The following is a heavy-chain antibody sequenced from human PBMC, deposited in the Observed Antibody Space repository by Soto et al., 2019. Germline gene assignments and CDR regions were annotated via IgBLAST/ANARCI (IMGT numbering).Heavy chain of an antibody. CDR3: ARDSVRDYLYYYYGMDV. J-gene: IGHJ6*02. V-gene: IGHV3-21*01. CDR1: GFTFSSYT. Sequence: EVQLVESGGGLVKPGGSLRLSCAASGFTFSSYTMNWVRQAPGRGLEWGSSIGTSSSYIYYADSVKGRFTISRDNAKNSLFLQRNSLRADDTAVYYCARDSVRDYLYYYYGMDVWGQGTTVTVSS. D-gene: IGHD4-17*01. CDR2: IGTSSSYI.